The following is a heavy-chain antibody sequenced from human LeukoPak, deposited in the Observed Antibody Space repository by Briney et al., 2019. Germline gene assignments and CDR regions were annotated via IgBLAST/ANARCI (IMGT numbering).Heavy chain of an antibody. CDR1: GGTFSSYA. CDR3: ARSYYYDSSMAFDI. V-gene: IGHV1-69*01. CDR2: IIPIFGTP. Sequence: SVKVSCKASGGTFSSYAISWVRQAPGQGLEWMGGIIPIFGTPNYAQKFQGRVTITADESTSTAYMELSSLRSEDTAVYYCARSYYYDSSMAFDIWGQGTMVSVPS. D-gene: IGHD3-22*01. J-gene: IGHJ3*02.